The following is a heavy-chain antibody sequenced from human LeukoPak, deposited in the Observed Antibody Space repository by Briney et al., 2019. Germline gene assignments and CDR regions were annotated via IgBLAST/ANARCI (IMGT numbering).Heavy chain of an antibody. CDR3: ARQSRDGYNYRFDY. CDR2: FSYSGST. CDR1: AGSLSSSNYY. J-gene: IGHJ4*02. V-gene: IGHV4-39*01. Sequence: PSETLSLICAVSAGSLSSSNYYWGWIPQPPGKGLEWIGSFSYSGSTYYTPSLKSRVTISVDTSKNQFSLKLRSVAAADTAVYYCARQSRDGYNYRFDYWGQGTLVTVSS. D-gene: IGHD5-24*01.